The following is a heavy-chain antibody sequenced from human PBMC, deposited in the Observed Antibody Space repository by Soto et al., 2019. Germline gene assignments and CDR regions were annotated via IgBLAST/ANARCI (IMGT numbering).Heavy chain of an antibody. Sequence: SETLSLTCSVSGGSTSSSTYYWGWIRQPPGKGLEWIGSVYYSGSTFYNPSLKSRVTISVDTSKNQFSLRLSSVTAADTAVYYCARQRRYYYDSSGYPDYWGQGTLVTVSS. J-gene: IGHJ4*02. CDR3: ARQRRYYYDSSGYPDY. CDR1: GGSTSSSTYY. D-gene: IGHD3-22*01. CDR2: VYYSGST. V-gene: IGHV4-39*01.